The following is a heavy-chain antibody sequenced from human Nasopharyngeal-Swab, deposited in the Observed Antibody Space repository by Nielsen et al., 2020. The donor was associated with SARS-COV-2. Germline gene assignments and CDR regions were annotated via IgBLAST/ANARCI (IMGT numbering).Heavy chain of an antibody. D-gene: IGHD3-22*01. CDR2: IKPDGSEK. CDR1: GFTFSDHW. Sequence: GESLKISCVVSGFTFSDHWMNWVRQAPGKGLEWVANIKPDGSEKYYVDSVKGRFTISRDNAGNSLFLQMDSLRVEDTAIYYCAGNHDNTFWGQGNLVAVS. J-gene: IGHJ4*02. V-gene: IGHV3-7*03. CDR3: AGNHDNTF.